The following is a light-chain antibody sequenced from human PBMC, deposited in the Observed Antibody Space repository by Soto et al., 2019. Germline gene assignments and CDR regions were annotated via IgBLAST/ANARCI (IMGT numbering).Light chain of an antibody. CDR1: QSVSSY. CDR2: DAS. CDR3: QQRSNWPPT. Sequence: EIVLTHSPATLSLSPGERATLSCRASQSVSSYLAWYQQKPGQAPRLLIYDASNSATGIPARFSGSGSGTDFTLTISSLEPEDFAVYYCQQRSNWPPTFGGGTKVDIK. V-gene: IGKV3-11*01. J-gene: IGKJ4*01.